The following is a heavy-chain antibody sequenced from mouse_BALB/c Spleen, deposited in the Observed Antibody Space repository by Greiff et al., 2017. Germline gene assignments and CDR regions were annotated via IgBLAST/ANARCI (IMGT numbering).Heavy chain of an antibody. CDR3: ARSLPYPAWFAY. Sequence: QVQLQQSGAELVKPGASVKLSCKASGYTFTSYWMHWVKQRPGQGLEWIGEIDPSDSYTNYNQKFKGKTTLTVDKSSSTAYMQLSSLTSEDSAVYYCARSLPYPAWFAYWGQGTLVTVSA. D-gene: IGHD5-1-1*01. V-gene: IGHV1-69*02. J-gene: IGHJ3*01. CDR2: IDPSDSYT. CDR1: GYTFTSYW.